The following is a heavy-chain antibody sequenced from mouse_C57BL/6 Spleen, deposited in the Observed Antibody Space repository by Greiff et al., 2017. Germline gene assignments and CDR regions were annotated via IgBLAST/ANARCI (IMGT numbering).Heavy chain of an antibody. Sequence: EVMLVESGGGLVKPGGSLKLSCAASGFTFSSYAMSWVRQTPEKRLEWVATISDGGSYTYYPDNVKGRVTISRDNAKNNLYLQMSHLKSEDTAMYYCARWYYYVSSPYWYFDVWGTGTTVTVSS. D-gene: IGHD1-1*01. V-gene: IGHV5-4*03. J-gene: IGHJ1*03. CDR3: ARWYYYVSSPYWYFDV. CDR2: ISDGGSYT. CDR1: GFTFSSYA.